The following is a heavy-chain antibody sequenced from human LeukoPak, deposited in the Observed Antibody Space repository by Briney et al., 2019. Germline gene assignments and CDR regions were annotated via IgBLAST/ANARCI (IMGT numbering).Heavy chain of an antibody. Sequence: GGSLRLSCAASGFTVSNYVMHWVRQAPGKGLEWVALISSDGSNTYYADSVKGRFTISRDNSKNTLYLQMNSLRAEDTALYYCARGTHAVVAGNYWGQGTLVTVPS. J-gene: IGHJ4*02. CDR3: ARGTHAVVAGNY. D-gene: IGHD2-15*01. CDR2: ISSDGSNT. V-gene: IGHV3-30-3*01. CDR1: GFTVSNYV.